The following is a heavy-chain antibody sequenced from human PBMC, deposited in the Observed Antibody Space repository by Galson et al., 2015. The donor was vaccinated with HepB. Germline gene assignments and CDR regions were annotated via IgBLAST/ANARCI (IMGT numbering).Heavy chain of an antibody. Sequence: SLRLSCAASGFTFSSYSMNWVRQAPGKGLEWVSYITRSSTTIYYADSVKGRFTISRDNAKNSLYLQMDSLRDEDTAVYYCVRDGEGMVESGMVPTTTYYFDYWGQGTLVTVSS. CDR3: VRDGEGMVESGMVPTTTYYFDY. CDR2: ITRSSTTI. CDR1: GFTFSSYS. V-gene: IGHV3-48*02. D-gene: IGHD5-18*01. J-gene: IGHJ4*02.